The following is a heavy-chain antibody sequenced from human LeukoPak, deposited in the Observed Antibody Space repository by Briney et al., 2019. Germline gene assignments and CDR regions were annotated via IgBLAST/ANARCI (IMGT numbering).Heavy chain of an antibody. J-gene: IGHJ4*02. V-gene: IGHV1-69-2*01. CDR1: GYTFTDYY. Sequence: ASAKVSCKVSGYTFTDYYMHWVQQAPGKGLEWMGLVDPEDGETIYAEKFQGRVTITADTSTDTAYMELSSLRSEDTAVYYCATDAEDTAMVGLAQKPLDYWGQGTLVTVSS. CDR3: ATDAEDTAMVGLAQKPLDY. CDR2: VDPEDGET. D-gene: IGHD5-18*01.